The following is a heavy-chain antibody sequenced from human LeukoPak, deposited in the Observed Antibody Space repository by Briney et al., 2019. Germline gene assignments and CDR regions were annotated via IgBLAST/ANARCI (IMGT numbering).Heavy chain of an antibody. CDR2: IYSGGST. D-gene: IGHD3-9*01. CDR3: AREDILTGFDY. J-gene: IGHJ4*02. Sequence: GGSLRLTCAASGVTVSSNYMSWVRQAPGKGLEWVSVIYSGGSTYYADSVKGRFTISRDNSKNTLYLQMNSLRAEDTAVYYCAREDILTGFDYWGQGTLVTVSS. V-gene: IGHV3-53*01. CDR1: GVTVSSNY.